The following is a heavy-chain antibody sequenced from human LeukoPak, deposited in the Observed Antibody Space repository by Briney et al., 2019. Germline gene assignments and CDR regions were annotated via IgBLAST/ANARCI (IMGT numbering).Heavy chain of an antibody. CDR2: ISGSGDRT. D-gene: IGHD3-10*01. CDR3: VRGGVRGILLPVDY. Sequence: GGTLRLSCAASGFTFSNYGITWVRQAPGKGLEWVSAISGSGDRTYYTDSVKGRFTISRDNSKNTLYLQMNSLRAEETAVYHCVRGGVRGILLPVDYWGQGILVTVSS. J-gene: IGHJ4*02. CDR1: GFTFSNYG. V-gene: IGHV3-23*01.